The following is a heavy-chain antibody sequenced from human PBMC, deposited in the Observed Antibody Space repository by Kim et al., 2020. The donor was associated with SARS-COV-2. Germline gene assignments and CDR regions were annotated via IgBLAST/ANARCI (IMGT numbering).Heavy chain of an antibody. CDR2: IYYSGST. CDR1: GDSISSSSYY. V-gene: IGHV4-39*07. Sequence: SETLSLTCTVSGDSISSSSYYWGWIRQPPGEGLEWIGKIYYSGSTYYNPSLKSRVTISVDTSKNQFSLKLSSVTAADTATYYCARVDEVSELYSFYWGQGTLLTVSS. CDR3: ARVDEVSELYSFY. D-gene: IGHD1-7*01. J-gene: IGHJ4*02.